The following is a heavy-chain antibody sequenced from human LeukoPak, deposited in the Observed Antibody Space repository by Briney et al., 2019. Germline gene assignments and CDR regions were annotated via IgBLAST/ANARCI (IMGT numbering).Heavy chain of an antibody. Sequence: GGSLRLSCAASEFTFSNYAMHWVRQAPGKGLEGVAIISKDGNDKYYADAVKGRFTISRDNSKNTLYLKMNSLRAEDTAVYYCARERRPNAGDASAIWGQATMATVSS. CDR1: EFTFSNYA. V-gene: IGHV3-30-3*01. CDR3: ARERRPNAGDASAI. CDR2: ISKDGNDK. J-gene: IGHJ3*02.